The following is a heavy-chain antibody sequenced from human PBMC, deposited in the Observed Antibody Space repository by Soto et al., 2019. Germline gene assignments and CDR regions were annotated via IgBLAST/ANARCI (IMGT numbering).Heavy chain of an antibody. Sequence: EVQVVETGGGLIQPGGSLRLSCTASGLTVSSNYMSWVRQAPGKGLEWVSVIYSGGGTYYAESVKGRFTISRDISRNTVYLDMNFRRAEDTAVYYCAREGYHDASGLDVWGQGTKVTVSS. CDR2: IYSGGGT. CDR3: AREGYHDASGLDV. CDR1: GLTVSSNY. D-gene: IGHD3-22*01. J-gene: IGHJ6*02. V-gene: IGHV3-53*02.